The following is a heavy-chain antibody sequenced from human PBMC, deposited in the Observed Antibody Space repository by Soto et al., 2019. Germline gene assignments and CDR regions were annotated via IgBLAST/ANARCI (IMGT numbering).Heavy chain of an antibody. CDR2: ISSDGSCT. J-gene: IGHJ4*02. D-gene: IGHD1-1*01. CDR1: GFTFSGSW. Sequence: EVQLVESGGGLVQPGGSLRLSCAASGFTFSGSWMHWVRQAPGKGLVWVSRISSDGSCTTYADSVKGRFTISRDNAKNMLYLQMNSLRAEDTAVYYCATAGTGTFTYWGQGTLATVSS. CDR3: ATAGTGTFTY. V-gene: IGHV3-74*03.